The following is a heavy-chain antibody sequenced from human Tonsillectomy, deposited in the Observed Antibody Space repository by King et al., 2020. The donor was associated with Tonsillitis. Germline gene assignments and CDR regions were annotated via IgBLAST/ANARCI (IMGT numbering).Heavy chain of an antibody. CDR1: GGSISSYY. V-gene: IGHV4-59*01. J-gene: IGHJ4*02. CDR3: ARFMAVAGTWYYFDY. Sequence: VQLQESGPGLVKPSETLSLTCTVSGGSISSYYWSWIRQPPGKGLEWIGYIYYSGSTNYNPSLKSRVTISVDTSKNQFSLKLSSVTAADTAVYYCARFMAVAGTWYYFDYWGQGTLVTVSS. CDR2: IYYSGST. D-gene: IGHD6-19*01.